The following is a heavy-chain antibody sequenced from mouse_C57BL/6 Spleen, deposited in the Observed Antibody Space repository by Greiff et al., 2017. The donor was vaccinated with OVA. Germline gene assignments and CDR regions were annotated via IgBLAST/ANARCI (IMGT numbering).Heavy chain of an antibody. CDR2: ISSGSSTI. CDR1: GFTFSDYG. V-gene: IGHV5-17*01. Sequence: DVKLVESGGGLVKPGGSLKLSCAASGFTFSDYGMHWVRQAPEKGLEWVAYISSGSSTIYYADTVKGRFTISRDNAKNTLFLQMTSLRSEDTAMYYCARRDGSSYAWYFDVWGTGTTVTVSS. D-gene: IGHD1-1*01. CDR3: ARRDGSSYAWYFDV. J-gene: IGHJ1*03.